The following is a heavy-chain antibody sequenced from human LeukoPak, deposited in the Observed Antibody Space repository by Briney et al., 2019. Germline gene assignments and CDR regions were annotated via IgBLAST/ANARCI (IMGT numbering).Heavy chain of an antibody. Sequence: GGSLRLSCAVSGFTFSSYWMNWVRQAPGKGLEWVASIKQDGGEKSYVDSVKGRFTISRDNAKNSLYLQRSSLRAEDTAVYYCARDGTAAGLYFDLWGQGTLVTVSS. CDR1: GFTFSSYW. CDR3: ARDGTAAGLYFDL. CDR2: IKQDGGEK. J-gene: IGHJ4*01. V-gene: IGHV3-7*01. D-gene: IGHD6-13*01.